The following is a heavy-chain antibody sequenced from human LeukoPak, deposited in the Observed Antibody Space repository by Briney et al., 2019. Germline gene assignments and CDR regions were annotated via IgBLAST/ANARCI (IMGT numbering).Heavy chain of an antibody. CDR3: AKAHITMVRGVIITFDY. Sequence: GGSLRLSCATSGFTFSNYAMSWVRQAPGKGLEWVSAISGRGTNTHYSDSVKGRFTISRDNSKNTVYLQMSSLRAEDTAVYYCAKAHITMVRGVIITFDYWGQGTLVTVSS. V-gene: IGHV3-23*01. CDR2: ISGRGTNT. J-gene: IGHJ4*02. CDR1: GFTFSNYA. D-gene: IGHD3-10*01.